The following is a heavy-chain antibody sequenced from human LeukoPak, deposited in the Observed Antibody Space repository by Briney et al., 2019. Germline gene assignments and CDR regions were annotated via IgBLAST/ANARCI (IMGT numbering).Heavy chain of an antibody. V-gene: IGHV4-61*02. D-gene: IGHD5-18*01. CDR1: GGSISSGSYY. CDR2: IYTIGST. J-gene: IGHJ4*02. Sequence: PSETLSLTCTVSGGSISSGSYYWSWIPQPAGKGREWIGRIYTIGSTNYNPSLKSRVTISVGKSKNQFSLNLSSVTAADTAVYYCARAHVDTAHIDYWGQGTLVTVSS. CDR3: ARAHVDTAHIDY.